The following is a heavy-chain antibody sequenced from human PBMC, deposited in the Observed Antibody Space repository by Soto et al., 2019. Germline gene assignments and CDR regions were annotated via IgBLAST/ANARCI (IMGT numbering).Heavy chain of an antibody. Sequence: LRLSCAASGFTFSTYAMSWVRQAPGKGLEWVSGVSDSGGTTYYADSVKGRFTISRDNSKNTLYLQMNSLRGEDTAVYYCAQRGGSGYYGAFDYWGQGTLVTVSS. V-gene: IGHV3-23*01. CDR1: GFTFSTYA. D-gene: IGHD3-22*01. CDR2: VSDSGGTT. J-gene: IGHJ4*02. CDR3: AQRGGSGYYGAFDY.